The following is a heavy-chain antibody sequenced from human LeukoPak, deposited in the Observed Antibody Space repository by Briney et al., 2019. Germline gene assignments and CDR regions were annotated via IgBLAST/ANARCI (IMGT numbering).Heavy chain of an antibody. CDR1: GGSFSGYY. D-gene: IGHD6-19*01. Sequence: PSETLSLTCAVYGGSFSGYYWSWIRQPPGKGLEWIGEINHSGSTHYNPSLNSRVTISVDTSKNQFSLKLSSVTAADTAVYYCARGRGSGWQYYFDYWGQGTLVTVSS. J-gene: IGHJ4*02. CDR2: INHSGST. CDR3: ARGRGSGWQYYFDY. V-gene: IGHV4-34*01.